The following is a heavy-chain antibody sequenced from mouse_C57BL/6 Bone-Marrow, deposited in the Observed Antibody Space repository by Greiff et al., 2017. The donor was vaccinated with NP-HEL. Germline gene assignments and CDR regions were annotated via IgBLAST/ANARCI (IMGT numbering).Heavy chain of an antibody. J-gene: IGHJ3*01. D-gene: IGHD1-1*01. V-gene: IGHV1-64*01. CDR3: ARWDNYYGSSYGFAY. Sequence: QVQLKQPGAELVKPGASVKLSCKASGYTFTSYWMHWVKQRPGQGLEWIGMIHPNSGSTNYNEKFKSKATLTVDKSSSTAYMQLSSLTSEYTAVYVCARWDNYYGSSYGFAYWGQGTLVTVSA. CDR2: IHPNSGST. CDR1: GYTFTSYW.